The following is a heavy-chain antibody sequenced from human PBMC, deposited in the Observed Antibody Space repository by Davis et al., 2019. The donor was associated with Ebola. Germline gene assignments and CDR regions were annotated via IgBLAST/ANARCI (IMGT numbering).Heavy chain of an antibody. Sequence: PSETLSLTCTVSGGSFSRGDYYWSCNRQPPGKGLEWIGYITYSGSTYYNPSLTSPVTISVDTSKNQFSLNLSYVTAADTAVYYCASGYTVTPHYWGQGTLVTVSS. CDR2: ITYSGST. CDR3: ASGYTVTPHY. CDR1: GGSFSRGDYY. D-gene: IGHD4-17*01. J-gene: IGHJ4*02. V-gene: IGHV4-30-4*08.